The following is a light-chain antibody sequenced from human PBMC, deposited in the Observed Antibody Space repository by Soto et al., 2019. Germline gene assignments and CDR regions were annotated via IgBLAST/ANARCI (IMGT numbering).Light chain of an antibody. CDR2: DAS. CDR1: QSISSW. J-gene: IGKJ1*01. Sequence: AHSTFTLSASVRDRVTITCGSSQSISSWLAWYQQKPGKAPKLLIYDASTLERGVPSRFSGSGSGTEFTLTISSLQPDDFATYYCHEYDSYPRTFGRGTKVDIK. V-gene: IGKV1-5*01. CDR3: HEYDSYPRT.